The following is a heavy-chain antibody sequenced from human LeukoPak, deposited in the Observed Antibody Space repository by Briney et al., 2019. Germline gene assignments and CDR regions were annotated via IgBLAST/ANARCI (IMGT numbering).Heavy chain of an antibody. V-gene: IGHV4-59*12. CDR2: IYHSGST. D-gene: IGHD3-22*01. Sequence: SSETLSLTCTVSGGSISNYYWSWIRQPPGKGLEWIGYIYHSGSTNYNPSLKSRVTISVDTSKNQFSLKLSSVTAADTAVYYCASFTYAYYYDSSGYLDAFDIWGQGTMVTVSS. J-gene: IGHJ3*02. CDR1: GGSISNYY. CDR3: ASFTYAYYYDSSGYLDAFDI.